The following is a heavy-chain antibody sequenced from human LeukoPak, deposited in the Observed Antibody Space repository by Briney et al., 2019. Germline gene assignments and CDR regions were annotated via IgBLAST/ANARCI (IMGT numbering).Heavy chain of an antibody. CDR2: INPNSGGT. V-gene: IGHV1-2*04. Sequence: ASVKVSCKASGYTFTGYYMHWVRQAPGQGLEWMGWINPNSGGTNYAQKFQGWVTMTRDTSISTAYMELSRLRSDDTAVYYCARAEARYYDILTGYWGIDYYGMDAWGKGTTVTVSS. CDR1: GYTFTGYY. CDR3: ARAEARYYDILTGYWGIDYYGMDA. J-gene: IGHJ6*04. D-gene: IGHD3-9*01.